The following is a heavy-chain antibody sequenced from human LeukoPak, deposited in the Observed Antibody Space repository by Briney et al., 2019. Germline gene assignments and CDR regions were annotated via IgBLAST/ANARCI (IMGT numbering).Heavy chain of an antibody. J-gene: IGHJ4*02. Sequence: ASVKVSCKASGYTFTSYDINWVRQATGQGLEWMGWMNPNSGNTGYAQKFQGRVTMTRNTSISTAYMELSSLRSEDTAVYYCARLRYFDWLLSRVYYFDYWGQGTLVTVSP. D-gene: IGHD3-9*01. CDR2: MNPNSGNT. V-gene: IGHV1-8*01. CDR3: ARLRYFDWLLSRVYYFDY. CDR1: GYTFTSYD.